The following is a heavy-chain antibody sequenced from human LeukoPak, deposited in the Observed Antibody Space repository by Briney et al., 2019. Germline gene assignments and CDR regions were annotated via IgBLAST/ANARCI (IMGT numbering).Heavy chain of an antibody. CDR2: IKQDGSEK. CDR3: AKGWYVDY. CDR1: GFTFSRYW. V-gene: IGHV3-7*03. Sequence: GGSLRLSCAASGFTFSRYWMTWVRQAPGKGLEWVANIKQDGSEKYYVDSVKGRFTISRDNAKNSLYLQMNSLRAEDTAVYYCAKGWYVDYWGQGTLVTVSS. D-gene: IGHD2-15*01. J-gene: IGHJ4*02.